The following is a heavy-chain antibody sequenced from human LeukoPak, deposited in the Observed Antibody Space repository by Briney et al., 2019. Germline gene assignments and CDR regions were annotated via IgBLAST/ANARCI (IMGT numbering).Heavy chain of an antibody. Sequence: GGSLRLSCAASGFTFSSYAMSWVRQAPGKGLEWVANINQDGSETYYVDSVKGRFTISRDNADNSLYLQMDSLRAEDTAVYYCAKDWDYWGQGTLVTVSS. CDR1: GFTFSSYA. CDR2: INQDGSET. CDR3: AKDWDY. J-gene: IGHJ4*02. V-gene: IGHV3-7*01.